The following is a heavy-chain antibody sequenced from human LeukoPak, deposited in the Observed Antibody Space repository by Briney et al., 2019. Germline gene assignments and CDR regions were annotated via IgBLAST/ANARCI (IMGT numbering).Heavy chain of an antibody. CDR1: GGSTSSSSYQ. Sequence: SETLSLTCTVSGGSTSSSSYQWGWIRQPPGKGLEWIGSIHYSGSTYYNPSLKSRVSISVDMSKNQFSLKLRSVTAADTAVYNCARGRCQWLDDYYYYYMDVWDKGTTVTVSS. CDR3: ARGRCQWLDDYYYYYMDV. J-gene: IGHJ6*03. V-gene: IGHV4-39*07. CDR2: IHYSGST. D-gene: IGHD5-18*01.